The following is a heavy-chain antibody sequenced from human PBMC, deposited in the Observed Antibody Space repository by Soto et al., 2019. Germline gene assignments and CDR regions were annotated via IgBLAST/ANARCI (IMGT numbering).Heavy chain of an antibody. V-gene: IGHV4-39*01. D-gene: IGHD6-13*01. CDR3: ARRYSSSWYWFDP. CDR2: IYYSGST. Sequence: SLIRQTPGKGLEWIGSIYYSGSTYYNPALKSRVTISVDTSKNQFSLKLSSVTAADTAVYYCARRYSSSWYWFDPGGQGTLVTVSS. J-gene: IGHJ5*02.